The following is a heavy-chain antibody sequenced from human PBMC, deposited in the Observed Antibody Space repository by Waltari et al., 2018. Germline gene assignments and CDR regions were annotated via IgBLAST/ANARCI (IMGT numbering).Heavy chain of an antibody. V-gene: IGHV3-21*01. J-gene: IGHJ6*03. Sequence: EVLLVESGGGLVTPGGSLRLSCAASGFHFNSYTMNWVRQAPGKGLEWVSSIGSSSDYIYYADSVKGRFTTSRDNARNSLYLQMSNLRAEDTAVYFCASHLEDFYYYMDVWGNGTTVTVS. CDR1: GFHFNSYT. CDR2: IGSSSDYI. CDR3: ASHLEDFYYYMDV.